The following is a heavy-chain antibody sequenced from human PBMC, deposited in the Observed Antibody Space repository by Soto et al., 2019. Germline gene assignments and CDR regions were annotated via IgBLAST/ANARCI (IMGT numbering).Heavy chain of an antibody. Sequence: EVQLLESGGGLVQPGGSLRLSCAASGFTFSSYAMSWVRQAPGKGLEWVSAISGSGGSTYYADSVKGRFTISRDNSKNTLYLQMNRLRADDAAVYYCATDRGLFPAFLGDYWGQGTLVTVSS. V-gene: IGHV3-23*01. D-gene: IGHD2-21*01. CDR3: ATDRGLFPAFLGDY. J-gene: IGHJ4*02. CDR2: ISGSGGST. CDR1: GFTFSSYA.